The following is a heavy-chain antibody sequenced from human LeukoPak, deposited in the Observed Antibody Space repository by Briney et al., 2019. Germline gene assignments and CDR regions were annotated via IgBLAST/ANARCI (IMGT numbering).Heavy chain of an antibody. V-gene: IGHV1-2*02. CDR1: GYTFTGYY. CDR3: ARGVGSYRLFNYMDV. Sequence: GASVKVSCKASGYTFTGYYMHWVRQAPGQGLEWMGWINPNSGGTNYAQKFQGRVTMTRDTSISTAYMELSRLRSDDTAVYYCARGVGSYRLFNYMDVWGKGTTVTVSS. D-gene: IGHD3-16*02. CDR2: INPNSGGT. J-gene: IGHJ6*03.